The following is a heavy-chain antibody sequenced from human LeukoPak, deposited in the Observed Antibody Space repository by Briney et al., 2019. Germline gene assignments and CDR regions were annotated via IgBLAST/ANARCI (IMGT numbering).Heavy chain of an antibody. V-gene: IGHV3-23*01. CDR3: TKDHCDYGDYDLDY. CDR1: GFIFSTCA. CDR2: ISGSGNST. Sequence: GGSLRLSCAASGFIFSTCAMSWVRQAPGKGLEWVSLISGSGNSTYYADSVKGRFTISRDNSKNTLYLQMNSLRAEDTAEYYCTKDHCDYGDYDLDYWGQGTLVTVSS. D-gene: IGHD4-17*01. J-gene: IGHJ4*02.